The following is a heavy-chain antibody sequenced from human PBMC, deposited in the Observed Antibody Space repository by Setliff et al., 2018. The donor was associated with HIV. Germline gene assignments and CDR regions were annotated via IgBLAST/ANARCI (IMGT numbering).Heavy chain of an antibody. Sequence: GGSLRLSCAAPGFTFSSYWMSWVRQAPGKGLEWVANIKQDGSEKNYMDSVKGRFTISRDNAKNSLYLQMNSLRVEDTAVYYCATDCAVVGGTGSLDSWGQGTLVTVSS. CDR1: GFTFSSYW. CDR3: ATDCAVVGGTGSLDS. D-gene: IGHD1-26*01. CDR2: IKQDGSEK. V-gene: IGHV3-7*05. J-gene: IGHJ4*02.